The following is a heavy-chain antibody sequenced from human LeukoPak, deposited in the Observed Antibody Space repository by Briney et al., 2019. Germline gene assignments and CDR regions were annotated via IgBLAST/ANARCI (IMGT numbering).Heavy chain of an antibody. CDR3: ARASLYGSFGY. Sequence: ASVKVSCKASGYTFTSYDINWVRQATGQGLEWMGWMNPNSGNTGYAQKFQGRVTMTRDMSTSTVYMELSSLRSEDTAVYYCARASLYGSFGYWGQGTLVTVSS. V-gene: IGHV1-8*01. CDR2: MNPNSGNT. J-gene: IGHJ4*02. D-gene: IGHD2/OR15-2a*01. CDR1: GYTFTSYD.